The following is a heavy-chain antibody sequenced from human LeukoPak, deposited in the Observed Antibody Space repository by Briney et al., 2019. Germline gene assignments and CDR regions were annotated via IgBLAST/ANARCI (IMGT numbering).Heavy chain of an antibody. V-gene: IGHV1-18*01. CDR1: GYTFTSYG. J-gene: IGHJ4*02. CDR2: ISAYNGNT. D-gene: IGHD6-6*01. CDR3: ARSSAYSSSSKPSGDY. Sequence: ASVKVSCKASGYTFTSYGISWVRQAPGQGLEWMGWISAYNGNTNYAQKLQGRVTMTTDTSTSTAYMELRSLRSDDTAVYYCARSSAYSSSSKPSGDYWGQGTLVTVSS.